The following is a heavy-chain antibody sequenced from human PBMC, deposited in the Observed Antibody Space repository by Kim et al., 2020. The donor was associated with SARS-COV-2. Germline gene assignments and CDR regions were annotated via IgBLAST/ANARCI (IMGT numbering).Heavy chain of an antibody. CDR3: ARDPGYNTPIVCMDV. J-gene: IGHJ6*02. Sequence: SVKRRFTISRDDAKNTLYLQMNSLRAEDTAVYYCARDPGYNTPIVCMDVWGQGTTVTVSS. V-gene: IGHV3-23*01. D-gene: IGHD1-20*01.